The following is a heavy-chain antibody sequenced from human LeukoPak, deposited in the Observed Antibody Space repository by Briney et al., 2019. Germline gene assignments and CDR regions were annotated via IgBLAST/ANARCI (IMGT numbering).Heavy chain of an antibody. V-gene: IGHV3-30*02. J-gene: IGHJ4*02. Sequence: PGGSLRLSCAASGFTFSSYGMHWVRQAPGKGLEWVAFIRYDGSNKYYADSVKGRFTISRDNSRNTLYLQMNSLRAEDTAVYYCAKDRGYCGGDCWGYYFDYWSKGTLVTVSS. CDR3: AKDRGYCGGDCWGYYFDY. CDR2: IRYDGSNK. CDR1: GFTFSSYG. D-gene: IGHD2-21*02.